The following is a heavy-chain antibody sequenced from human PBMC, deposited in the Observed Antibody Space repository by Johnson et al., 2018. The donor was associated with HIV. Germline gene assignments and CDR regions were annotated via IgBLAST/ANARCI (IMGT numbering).Heavy chain of an antibody. D-gene: IGHD1-26*01. CDR2: VSGSGGST. CDR3: ASAWGELDDAFDI. J-gene: IGHJ3*02. CDR1: GFTFSSYA. V-gene: IGHV3-23*04. Sequence: VQLVESGGGVVQPGRSLRLSCAASGFTFSSYAMSWVHQAPGKGLEWVSAVSGSGGSTYYADSVKGRFTISRDNSKNTLYLPMNSLRAEDTAVYYCASAWGELDDAFDIWCQGTMVTVSS.